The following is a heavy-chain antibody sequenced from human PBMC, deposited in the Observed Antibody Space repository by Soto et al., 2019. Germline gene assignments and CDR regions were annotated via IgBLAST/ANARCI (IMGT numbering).Heavy chain of an antibody. J-gene: IGHJ4*02. CDR3: AIIVATTPPPFDY. CDR2: INHSGST. D-gene: IGHD5-12*01. V-gene: IGHV4-34*01. Sequence: SETLSLTCAVYGGSFSGYYWSWIRQPPGKGLEWIGEINHSGSTNYNPSLKSRVTISVDTSKNQFSLKLSSVTAADTAVYYCAIIVATTPPPFDYGGQGTRVTVSS. CDR1: GGSFSGYY.